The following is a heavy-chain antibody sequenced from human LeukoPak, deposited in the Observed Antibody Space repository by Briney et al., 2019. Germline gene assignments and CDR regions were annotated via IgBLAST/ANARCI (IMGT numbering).Heavy chain of an antibody. V-gene: IGHV3-74*01. Sequence: GGSLRLSRVASGFTFSNYWMHWVRQAPGKGLVWVSYINSDGSSTSYADSVKGRFTISRDDAKNTLYLQMNSLRAEDTAVYYCARDKFGAAGNLFDYWGQGTLVTVSS. J-gene: IGHJ4*02. CDR3: ARDKFGAAGNLFDY. D-gene: IGHD6-13*01. CDR2: INSDGSST. CDR1: GFTFSNYW.